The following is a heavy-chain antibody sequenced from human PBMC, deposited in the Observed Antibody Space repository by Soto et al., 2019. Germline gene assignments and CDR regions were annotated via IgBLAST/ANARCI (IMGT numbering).Heavy chain of an antibody. CDR2: VSGSGDAT. Sequence: GGSLRLSCAASGFTFSSYAMSWVRQVPGKGLEWVSVVSGSGDATYYADSVKGRFTISRDNSRNTLYLQMDSLRAEDSAAYHCARSSLAKVAATAHWRYYYMDVWGKGTSVTVSS. J-gene: IGHJ6*03. CDR1: GFTFSSYA. V-gene: IGHV3-23*01. D-gene: IGHD5-12*01. CDR3: ARSSLAKVAATAHWRYYYMDV.